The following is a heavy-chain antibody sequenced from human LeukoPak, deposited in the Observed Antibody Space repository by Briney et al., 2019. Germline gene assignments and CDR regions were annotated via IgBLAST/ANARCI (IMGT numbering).Heavy chain of an antibody. Sequence: SETLSLTCTVSGGSISSYYWSWIRQPPGKGLEWIGYIYYSGSTNYNPSLKSRVTISVDTSKNQFSLKLSSVTAADTAVYYCARDRQPYSSSWYYFDYWGQGTLVTVSS. CDR2: IYYSGST. J-gene: IGHJ4*02. CDR1: GGSISSYY. V-gene: IGHV4-59*12. D-gene: IGHD6-13*01. CDR3: ARDRQPYSSSWYYFDY.